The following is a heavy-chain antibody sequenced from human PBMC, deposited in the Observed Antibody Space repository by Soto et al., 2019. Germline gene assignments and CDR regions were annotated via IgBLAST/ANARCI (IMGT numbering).Heavy chain of an antibody. CDR3: VSRRSIVTAGPIFDY. CDR1: GFTFSGSA. J-gene: IGHJ4*02. D-gene: IGHD6-13*01. CDR2: IRSKPNNYAT. V-gene: IGHV3-73*02. Sequence: VQLVESGGGLVQPGGSLKLSCAASGFTFSGSAMHWVRQASGKGLEWVGRIRSKPNNYATEYTESMKGRFTISRDDSKNTAYLQMNNVKTEDTAVYYCVSRRSIVTAGPIFDYWGQGTLVTVSS.